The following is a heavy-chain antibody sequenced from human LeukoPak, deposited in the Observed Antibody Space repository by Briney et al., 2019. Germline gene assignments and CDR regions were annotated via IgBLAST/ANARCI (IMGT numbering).Heavy chain of an antibody. V-gene: IGHV3-30-3*01. CDR2: ISYDASNE. CDR1: GFNFGDYP. Sequence: GGSLRHSCAASGFNFGDYPMHWVRQAPGKGLEWVALISYDASNEYYADSVKGRFTISRDNSKNTLYLQMNSLRAEDTAVYYCAKEASGIAAAWGQGTLVTVSS. D-gene: IGHD6-13*01. J-gene: IGHJ4*02. CDR3: AKEASGIAAA.